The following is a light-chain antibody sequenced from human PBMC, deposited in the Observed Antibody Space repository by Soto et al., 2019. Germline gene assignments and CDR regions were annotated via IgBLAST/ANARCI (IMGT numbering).Light chain of an antibody. CDR3: SSCTNTYTLV. J-gene: IGLJ1*01. Sequence: QSALTQPASVSGSPGQSITISCTGTSSDVGFYNYVSWYQQNPGKATKLMIYEVRNRPSGVSNRFSGSKSGNTASLTISGLQAEDEAAYYCSSCTNTYTLVFGTGTKLTVL. CDR2: EVR. V-gene: IGLV2-14*01. CDR1: SSDVGFYNY.